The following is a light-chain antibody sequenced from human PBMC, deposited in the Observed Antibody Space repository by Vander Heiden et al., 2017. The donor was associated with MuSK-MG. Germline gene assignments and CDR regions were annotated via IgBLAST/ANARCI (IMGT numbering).Light chain of an antibody. V-gene: IGKV3-11*01. Sequence: PGERATLSCRGSHSISTNLAWDQLRPGQAPRLLIYDASNRATGTPARLSGRGSATDFTLTISSLGPEDFAVFYCPQRAGWPSITFGQGTRLEIK. CDR2: DAS. J-gene: IGKJ5*01. CDR3: PQRAGWPSIT. CDR1: HSISTN.